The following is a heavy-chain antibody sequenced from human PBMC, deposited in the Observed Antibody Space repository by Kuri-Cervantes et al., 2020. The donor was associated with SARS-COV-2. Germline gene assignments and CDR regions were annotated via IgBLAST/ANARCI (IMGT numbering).Heavy chain of an antibody. J-gene: IGHJ4*01. CDR2: IYYSGST. CDR1: GGSISSYY. Sequence: SETLSLTCTVSGGSISSYYWSWIRQPPGKGLEWIGYIYYSGSTNYNPSLKSRVTISVDTSMNQFSLKLSSVTAADTAVYYCARLRDCSGGSCPKALDYWGHGTLVTISS. V-gene: IGHV4-59*08. CDR3: ARLRDCSGGSCPKALDY. D-gene: IGHD2-15*01.